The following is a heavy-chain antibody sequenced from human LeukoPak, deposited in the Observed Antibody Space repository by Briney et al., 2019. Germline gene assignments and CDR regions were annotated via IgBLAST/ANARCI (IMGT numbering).Heavy chain of an antibody. Sequence: GGSLRLSCAASGFTFDDYAMHWVRQAPGKGLEWVAFIRSDGSNKYYADSVKGRFTISRDNSKNTLYLQMNSLRAEDTAVYYCAKVGSKVRGVKAYYYMDVWGKGTTVTISS. J-gene: IGHJ6*03. CDR3: AKVGSKVRGVKAYYYMDV. V-gene: IGHV3-30*02. CDR1: GFTFDDYA. CDR2: IRSDGSNK. D-gene: IGHD3-10*01.